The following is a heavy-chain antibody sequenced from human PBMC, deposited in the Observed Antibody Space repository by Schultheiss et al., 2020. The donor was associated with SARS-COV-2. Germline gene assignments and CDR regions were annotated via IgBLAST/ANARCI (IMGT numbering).Heavy chain of an antibody. V-gene: IGHV3-74*01. J-gene: IGHJ4*02. CDR2: INSDGSST. CDR3: ARAGLYDSSGYYYSCADY. Sequence: GGSLRLSCAASGFTFSSYWMHWVRQAPGKGLVWVSRINSDGSSTSYADSVKGRFTISRDNAKNTLYLQMNSLRAEDTAVYYCARAGLYDSSGYYYSCADYWGQGTLVTVSS. CDR1: GFTFSSYW. D-gene: IGHD3-22*01.